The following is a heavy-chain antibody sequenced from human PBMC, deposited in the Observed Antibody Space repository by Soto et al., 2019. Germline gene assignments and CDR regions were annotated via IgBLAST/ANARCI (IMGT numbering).Heavy chain of an antibody. J-gene: IGHJ4*02. CDR3: ARGYDSSGYYFPFDY. Sequence: ASVKVSCKASGGTFSSYAISWVRQAPGQGLEWMGGIIPIFGTANYAQKFQGRVTITADESTSTAYMELSSLRSEDTAVYYCARGYDSSGYYFPFDYWGQGTLVTVSS. V-gene: IGHV1-69*13. CDR1: GGTFSSYA. D-gene: IGHD3-22*01. CDR2: IIPIFGTA.